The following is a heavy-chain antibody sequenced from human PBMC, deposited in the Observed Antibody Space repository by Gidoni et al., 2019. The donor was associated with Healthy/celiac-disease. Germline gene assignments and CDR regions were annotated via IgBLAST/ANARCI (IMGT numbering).Heavy chain of an antibody. CDR2: ISPIFGTA. CDR3: ASDESGYSYRNYYYYGMDV. D-gene: IGHD5-18*01. J-gene: IGHJ6*02. CDR1: GGTFSSYA. Sequence: QVQLVQSGAEVKKPGSSVKVSGTASGGTFSSYAISWVRQAPGQGLEWIGGISPIFGTANYAQKFQGRVTITADESTSTAYMELSSLRSEDTAVYYCASDESGYSYRNYYYYGMDVWGQGTTVTVSS. V-gene: IGHV1-69*01.